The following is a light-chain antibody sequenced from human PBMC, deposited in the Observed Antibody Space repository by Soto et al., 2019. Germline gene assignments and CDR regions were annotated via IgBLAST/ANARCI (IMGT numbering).Light chain of an antibody. V-gene: IGKV1-39*01. J-gene: IGKJ3*01. Sequence: DVQMTQSPSSLSASVGDRVTITCRASQSISSYLHWYQQKPGKAPKLLIYAASSLQSGVPSRFSGSGSGTDFTLTMRSLQPEDFATYYCQQSYSTPITFGPGTKVDIK. CDR3: QQSYSTPIT. CDR2: AAS. CDR1: QSISSY.